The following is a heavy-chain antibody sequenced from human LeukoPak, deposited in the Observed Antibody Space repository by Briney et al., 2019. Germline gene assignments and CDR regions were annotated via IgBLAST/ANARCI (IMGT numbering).Heavy chain of an antibody. CDR3: ARDPEQWLVLNWFDP. D-gene: IGHD6-19*01. J-gene: IGHJ5*02. CDR2: ISAYNGKT. V-gene: IGHV1-18*01. CDR1: GYTFTNYG. Sequence: ASVTVSCKASGYTFTNYGISWVRQAPGQGLEWMGWISAYNGKTNYAQNLQGRVTMTTDTSTSTAYMELRSLRSDDTAVYYCARDPEQWLVLNWFDPWGQGTLVTVSS.